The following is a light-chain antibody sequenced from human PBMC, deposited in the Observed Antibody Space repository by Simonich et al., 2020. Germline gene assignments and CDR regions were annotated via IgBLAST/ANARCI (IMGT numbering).Light chain of an antibody. CDR1: SSDVGSYNL. CDR2: EGS. J-gene: IGLJ3*02. Sequence: QSALTQPASVSGSPGQSITLSCTGTSSDVGSYNLVSWYQQHPGKAPKLMIYEGSKRPSGVSNRFSGSKSCNTASLTISGLQAEDEADYYCCSYAGSSTLVFGGGTKLTVL. V-gene: IGLV2-23*01. CDR3: CSYAGSSTLV.